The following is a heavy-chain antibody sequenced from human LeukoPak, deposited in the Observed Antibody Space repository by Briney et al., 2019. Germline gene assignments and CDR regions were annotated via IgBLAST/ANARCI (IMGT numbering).Heavy chain of an antibody. Sequence: SETLSLTCTVSGGSISSGSYYWSWIRQPAGKGLEWIGRIYTSGTTNYSPSLKSRVTISVDTSKNQFSLKLSSVTAADTAVYYCARVMTTVTHHNWFDHWGQGTLVTVSS. CDR1: GGSISSGSYY. CDR2: IYTSGTT. J-gene: IGHJ5*02. D-gene: IGHD4-17*01. CDR3: ARVMTTVTHHNWFDH. V-gene: IGHV4-61*02.